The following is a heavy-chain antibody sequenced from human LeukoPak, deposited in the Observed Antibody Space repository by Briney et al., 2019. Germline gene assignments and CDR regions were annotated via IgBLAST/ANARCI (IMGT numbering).Heavy chain of an antibody. CDR1: GVSVSGKSYQ. D-gene: IGHD6-6*01. CDR3: ARNARYRSSSLVYAFDP. Sequence: SETLSLTCTVSGVSVSGKSYQWVWIRQPPGKGLEWIGNIYYNGSTYYNPSLESRVTISVHTSENQFSLSMNSVTAADTAVYYCARNARYRSSSLVYAFDPWGQGTLVTVSS. J-gene: IGHJ5*02. CDR2: IYYNGST. V-gene: IGHV4-39*07.